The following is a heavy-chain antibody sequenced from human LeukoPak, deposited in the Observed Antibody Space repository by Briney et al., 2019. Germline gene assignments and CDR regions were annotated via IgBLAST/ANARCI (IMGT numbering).Heavy chain of an antibody. V-gene: IGHV3-66*04. D-gene: IGHD2-21*01. CDR3: AKLCIVVVNFDY. CDR2: VYSGGST. CDR1: GFTVRTNY. Sequence: GSLSLSCAASGFTVRTNYMSWVRQAPGKGLEWVSVVYSGGSTYYADSVKGRFTISRDNSKNTLYLQMNSLRAEDTAVYYCAKLCIVVVNFDYWGQGTLVTVSS. J-gene: IGHJ4*02.